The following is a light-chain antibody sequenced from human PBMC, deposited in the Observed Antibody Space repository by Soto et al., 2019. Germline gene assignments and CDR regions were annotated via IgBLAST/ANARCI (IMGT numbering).Light chain of an antibody. CDR3: ETWDSNSRV. Sequence: QLVLTQSSSASASLGSSVKLTCTLTSGHSDNIIAWHQQQPGKAPRYLMNLDRSGNYNRGSGVPDRFSGSRSGADRFLTISNLQSEDEADYYCETWDSNSRVFGGGTKVTVL. CDR1: SGHSDNI. J-gene: IGLJ2*01. V-gene: IGLV4-60*03. CDR2: LDRSGNY.